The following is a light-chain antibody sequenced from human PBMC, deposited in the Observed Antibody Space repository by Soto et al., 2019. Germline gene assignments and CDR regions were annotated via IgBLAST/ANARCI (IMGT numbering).Light chain of an antibody. CDR2: QTS. Sequence: DIQLTQSPSILSASVGDRVTITCRASQSIGSWLAWYQQKPGKAPNLLIFQTSNLESGVPSRFSGSVSGTEFTLTISSLQPDDFATYYCQQCNTYSTFGQGPKVETK. V-gene: IGKV1-5*03. CDR1: QSIGSW. CDR3: QQCNTYST. J-gene: IGKJ1*01.